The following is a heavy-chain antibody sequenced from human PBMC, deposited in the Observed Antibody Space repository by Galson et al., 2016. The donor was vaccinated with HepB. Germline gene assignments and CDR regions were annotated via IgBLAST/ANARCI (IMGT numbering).Heavy chain of an antibody. V-gene: IGHV6-1*01. D-gene: IGHD5-24*01. CDR1: WDSVSSKDAA. CDR2: TYYRSKWYS. CDR3: ARDRATWDGQNTGSFDY. J-gene: IGHJ4*02. Sequence: CAISWDSVSSKDAAWNWIRQSPSRGLEWLGRTYYRSKWYSNYAVSLKSRITINADTSKNQISLQLNSVTPEDTAVYYCARDRATWDGQNTGSFDYWGQGSLVTVSS.